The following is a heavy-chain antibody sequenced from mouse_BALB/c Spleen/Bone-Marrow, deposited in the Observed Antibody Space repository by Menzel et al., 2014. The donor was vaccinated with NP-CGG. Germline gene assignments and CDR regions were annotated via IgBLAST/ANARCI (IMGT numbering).Heavy chain of an antibody. CDR2: IAPGSGDT. Sequence: DLVKPGASVKLSCKASGYTFTSYWINWIKQRPGQGLEWIGRIAPGSGDTYYNEIFKGKATLTVDTSSSTAFNPPRRLVSGDFGVLFFARREVTPGGVYLEHWGPSPT. J-gene: IGHJ2*01. V-gene: IGHV1S41*01. D-gene: IGHD2-2*01. CDR1: GYTFTSYW. CDR3: ARREVTPGGVYLEH.